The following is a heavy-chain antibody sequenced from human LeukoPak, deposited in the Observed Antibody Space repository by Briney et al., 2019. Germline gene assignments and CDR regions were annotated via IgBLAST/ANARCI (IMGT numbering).Heavy chain of an antibody. Sequence: ASVKVSCKASGYTFTNYGVTWVRQAPGQGLEWMGWISAYTGNTNYAQKLQGRVTMTTDTSTSTAYMELRSLGSDDTAVYYCARTGYYFDSPANYRYDYWGQGTLVTVSS. CDR1: GYTFTNYG. J-gene: IGHJ4*02. CDR3: ARTGYYFDSPANYRYDY. V-gene: IGHV1-18*01. CDR2: ISAYTGNT. D-gene: IGHD3-9*01.